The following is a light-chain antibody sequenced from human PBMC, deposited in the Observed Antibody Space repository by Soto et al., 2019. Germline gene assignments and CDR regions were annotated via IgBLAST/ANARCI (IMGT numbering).Light chain of an antibody. Sequence: EIVMAQFPETLAVSVGERATIKCRSSQSLLHSSDNRNYLTWYQQKPGQPPKLLIYWASTRQSGVPDRFSGSGSGTDFTLTINSLQAEDVAVYYCQQYYSTPWTVGKGTKVDIK. V-gene: IGKV4-1*01. CDR3: QQYYSTPWT. J-gene: IGKJ1*01. CDR2: WAS. CDR1: QSLLHSSDNRNY.